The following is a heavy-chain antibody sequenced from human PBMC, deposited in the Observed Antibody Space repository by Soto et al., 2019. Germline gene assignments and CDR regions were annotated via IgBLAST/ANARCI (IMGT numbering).Heavy chain of an antibody. CDR2: ISSSGGYI. CDR3: SGGNTYWYFDL. V-gene: IGHV3-21*01. J-gene: IGHJ2*01. CDR1: GFIFSSYS. D-gene: IGHD2-15*01. Sequence: EVQLVESGGGLVKPGESLRLSCAASGFIFSSYSMNWVRQAPGKGLEWVSSISSSGGYIHYADSVKGRFTISTDSAKNSLFLQMNSLRAEDTAVYSCSGGNTYWYFDLWGRGTLVTVSS.